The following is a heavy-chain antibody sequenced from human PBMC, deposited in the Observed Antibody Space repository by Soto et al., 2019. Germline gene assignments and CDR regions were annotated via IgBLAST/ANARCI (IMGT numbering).Heavy chain of an antibody. Sequence: QVHLVQSGAEVKKPGASVKVSCKGSGYDFTTYGITWVRQAPGQGLEWMAWISAHNGNTDYAQKLQGRVTVTRDTATSRGYMELRSLRSDDTAVYSCARGRYGDYWGQGALVTVAA. J-gene: IGHJ4*02. CDR1: GYDFTTYG. CDR3: ARGRYGDY. CDR2: ISAHNGNT. D-gene: IGHD1-1*01. V-gene: IGHV1-18*01.